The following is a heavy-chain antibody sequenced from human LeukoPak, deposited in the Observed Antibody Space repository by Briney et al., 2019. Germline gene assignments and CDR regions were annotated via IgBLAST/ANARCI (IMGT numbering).Heavy chain of an antibody. CDR2: ISTTSNYI. Sequence: GGSLRLSCAASGFTFSSYNMNWVRQAPGRGLEWVSSISTTSNYIYYADSVKGRFTVSRDNAKNSLYLQMNSLRAEDTAVYYCARDTDYGDPNWFDPWGQGTLVTVSS. V-gene: IGHV3-21*01. CDR3: ARDTDYGDPNWFDP. J-gene: IGHJ5*02. D-gene: IGHD4-17*01. CDR1: GFTFSSYN.